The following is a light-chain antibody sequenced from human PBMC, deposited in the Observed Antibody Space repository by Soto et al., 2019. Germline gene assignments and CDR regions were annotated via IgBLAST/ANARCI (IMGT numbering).Light chain of an antibody. CDR2: GTS. CDR3: QEYGSN. J-gene: IGKJ4*01. Sequence: ILLTQSPGTLSLSPGERATLSCRASQSVDSGSLAWYQQKPGQTPRLLIYGTSNRATGIPDRFSGSGCVADFTLTINRLEPEDCAVYYCQEYGSNFGGGTKVEIK. V-gene: IGKV3-20*01. CDR1: QSVDSGS.